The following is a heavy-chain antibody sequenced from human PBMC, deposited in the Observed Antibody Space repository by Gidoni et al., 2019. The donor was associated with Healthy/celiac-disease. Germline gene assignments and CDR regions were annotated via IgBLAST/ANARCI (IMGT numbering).Heavy chain of an antibody. D-gene: IGHD3-22*01. V-gene: IGHV3-21*01. J-gene: IGHJ4*02. Sequence: EVQLVESGGGLVKPGGPLRRACAAAGGTFSSYSMNWVRQAPGKGLEWVSSISSSSSYIYYADSVKGRFTISRDNAKNSLYLQMNSLRAEDTAVYYCAAYDSSGYSIDYWGQGTLVTVSS. CDR2: ISSSSSYI. CDR1: GGTFSSYS. CDR3: AAYDSSGYSIDY.